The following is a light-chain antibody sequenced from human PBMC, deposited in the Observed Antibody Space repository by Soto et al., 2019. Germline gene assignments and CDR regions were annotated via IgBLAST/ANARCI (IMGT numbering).Light chain of an antibody. V-gene: IGKV3-15*01. CDR2: GAS. CDR3: QQYNNWPRT. J-gene: IGKJ1*01. Sequence: DIVMTQSPATLSVSPGERATLSCRASQSVSSNLAWYQQKPGQAPRLLIYGASTRATGIPARFSGSGSGTDFTLTISSLQSEDFAVYYCQQYNNWPRTFGQGTKVEIK. CDR1: QSVSSN.